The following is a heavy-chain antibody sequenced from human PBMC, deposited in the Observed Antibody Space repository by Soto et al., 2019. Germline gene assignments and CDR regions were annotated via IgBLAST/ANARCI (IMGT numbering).Heavy chain of an antibody. CDR3: VMVDNYVTPTPQDV. CDR1: GYIFVNYG. CDR2: ISPYTGNT. V-gene: IGHV1-18*01. D-gene: IGHD3-16*01. J-gene: IGHJ6*02. Sequence: QVQLLQSGDEVKKPGASVKVSCKASGYIFVNYGIAWVRQAPGQGLEWMGWISPYTGNTHSASKVQGRLTMTTDTSTSTAYMDLGSLTSVDTAVYYCVMVDNYVTPTPQDVWGQGTTVTVSS.